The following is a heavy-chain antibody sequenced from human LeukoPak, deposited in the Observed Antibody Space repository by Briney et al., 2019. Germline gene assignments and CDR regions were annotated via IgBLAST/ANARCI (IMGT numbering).Heavy chain of an antibody. Sequence: GGSLRLSCAASGFTFDDYAMHWVRQAPGKGLEWVSGISWNSGSIGYADSVKGRFTISRDNAKNSLYLQMNSLRAEDTALYYCAKDTYSSGLTGIDYWGQGTLVTVSS. CDR1: GFTFDDYA. CDR2: ISWNSGSI. J-gene: IGHJ4*02. D-gene: IGHD6-19*01. V-gene: IGHV3-9*01. CDR3: AKDTYSSGLTGIDY.